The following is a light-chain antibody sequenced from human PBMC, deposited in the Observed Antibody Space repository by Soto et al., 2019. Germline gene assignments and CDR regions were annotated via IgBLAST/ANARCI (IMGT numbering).Light chain of an antibody. CDR3: QQYRDSRT. J-gene: IGKJ1*01. V-gene: IGKV3-20*01. CDR2: GAS. Sequence: EILLTQSPATLSLSLGERATLSCRASQSLSGYLAWYQQKPGQAPRLLIYGASSRATGIPDRFSGSGSGTDFTLTISRLEPEDFAVYYCQQYRDSRTFGQGTKVDIK. CDR1: QSLSGY.